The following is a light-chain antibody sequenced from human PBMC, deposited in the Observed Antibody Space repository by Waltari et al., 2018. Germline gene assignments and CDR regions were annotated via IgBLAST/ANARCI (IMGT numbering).Light chain of an antibody. CDR1: KLGDKY. V-gene: IGLV3-1*01. Sequence: SYELTQSPSVSVSPGQTATITCSGDKLGDKYFCWYQQKPGQSPVMVIYQDTKRPSGIPDRFSGSNSGNTATLTISGTQALDEADYYCQSWDSTTVVFGGGTKLTVL. J-gene: IGLJ2*01. CDR3: QSWDSTTVV. CDR2: QDT.